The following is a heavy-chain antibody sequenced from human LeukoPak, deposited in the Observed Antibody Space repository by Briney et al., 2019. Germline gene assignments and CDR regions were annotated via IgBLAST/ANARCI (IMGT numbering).Heavy chain of an antibody. D-gene: IGHD3-10*01. CDR1: GFTFSNYI. CDR2: ISSSSSYI. CDR3: ARYRTPMIRGVDAFDI. V-gene: IGHV3-21*01. J-gene: IGHJ3*02. Sequence: EGFLRPSCVAAGFTFSNYIMKWGRQAPGKGLEWVSSISSSSSYIYYADSVKRRFTISRDNAKNSLYLQMNSLRAEDTAVYYCARYRTPMIRGVDAFDIWGQGTMVTVSS.